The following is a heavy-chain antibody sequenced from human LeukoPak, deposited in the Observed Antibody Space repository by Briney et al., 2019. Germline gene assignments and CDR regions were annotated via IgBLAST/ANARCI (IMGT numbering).Heavy chain of an antibody. CDR1: GGSISSGSYY. J-gene: IGHJ5*02. CDR3: AREANYDASGSYLGDWFDH. D-gene: IGHD3-10*01. V-gene: IGHV4-61*02. CDR2: ISTSGST. Sequence: PSQTLSLTCTVSGGSISSGSYYCSWIRQPARQGLEWIGRISTSGSTNYNPSLKSRVTLSVDTSKNQFSLQLTSVTAADTAVYYCAREANYDASGSYLGDWFDHWGQGTLVTVSS.